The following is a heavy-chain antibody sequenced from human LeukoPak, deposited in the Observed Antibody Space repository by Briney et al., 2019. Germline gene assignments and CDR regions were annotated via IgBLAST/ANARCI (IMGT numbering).Heavy chain of an antibody. Sequence: SQTLSLTCAISGDAVSSNTEAWNWIRQSPSRGLEWLGRTYHRSKWCNDYAVSVKSRISVNPDTSKNQSSLQLNSVTPEDTAVYYCARNGGRYYFAFDIWGQGTMVTVSS. J-gene: IGHJ3*02. CDR2: TYHRSKWCN. D-gene: IGHD1-26*01. CDR1: GDAVSSNTEA. CDR3: ARNGGRYYFAFDI. V-gene: IGHV6-1*01.